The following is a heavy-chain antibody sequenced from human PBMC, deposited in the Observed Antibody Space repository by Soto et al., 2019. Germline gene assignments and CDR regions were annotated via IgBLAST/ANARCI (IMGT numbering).Heavy chain of an antibody. J-gene: IGHJ2*01. V-gene: IGHV1-69*12. CDR2: IIPIFGTA. CDR3: TRGNHCWIQLGYVDL. Sequence: QVQLVQSGAEVKKPGSSVTVSCKASGGTFSSYTISWVRQAPGQGLEWMGGIIPIFGTANYAQKFQGRVTITEDEYTSTANMELNSLRSENTAVYYCTRGNHCWIQLGYVDLWGRGNLVTASS. D-gene: IGHD5-18*01. CDR1: GGTFSSYT.